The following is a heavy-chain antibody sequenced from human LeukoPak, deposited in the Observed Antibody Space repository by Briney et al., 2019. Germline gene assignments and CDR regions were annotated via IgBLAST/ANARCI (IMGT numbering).Heavy chain of an antibody. CDR3: ARVDADFWSGYYNY. Sequence: GGSLRLSCAASGFTFDDYGMSWVRQAPGKGLEWVSGINWNGGSTGYADSVKGRFTISRDNAKNSLYLQMNSLRAEDTALYYCARVDADFWSGYYNYWGQGTLVTVSS. D-gene: IGHD3-3*01. V-gene: IGHV3-20*04. J-gene: IGHJ4*02. CDR1: GFTFDDYG. CDR2: INWNGGST.